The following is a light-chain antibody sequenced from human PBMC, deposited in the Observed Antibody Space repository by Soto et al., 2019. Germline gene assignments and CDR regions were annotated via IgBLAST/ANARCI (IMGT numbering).Light chain of an antibody. J-gene: IGKJ4*01. Sequence: DIPLNQSPSSLSAYVEDRDTVTCRASQDIRNYLAWYQQKPGKAPKLLICDASTLYSGVPSRFSGSGSGTDFTLTISGLQPEDFAAYYCQLLRSYLSTFCGGSMVDI. CDR3: QLLRSYLST. CDR1: QDIRNY. CDR2: DAS. V-gene: IGKV1-9*01.